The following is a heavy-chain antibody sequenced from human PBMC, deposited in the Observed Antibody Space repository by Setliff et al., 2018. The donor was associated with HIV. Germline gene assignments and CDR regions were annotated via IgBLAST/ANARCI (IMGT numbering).Heavy chain of an antibody. D-gene: IGHD2-8*02. V-gene: IGHV4-4*09. CDR1: GVSISGHF. CDR2: IHTSGTT. CDR3: ARLIHTGLLYFDY. Sequence: PSETLSLTCFVSGVSISGHFWGWIRQPPGKGLEWIGYIHTSGTTEYNPSLDSRVTISVDTSRDQFFLNLRSVTAADTALYFCARLIHTGLLYFDYWGLGMLVTVSS. J-gene: IGHJ4*02.